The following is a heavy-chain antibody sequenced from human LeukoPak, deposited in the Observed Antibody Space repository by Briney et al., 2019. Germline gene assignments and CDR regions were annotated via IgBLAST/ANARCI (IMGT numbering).Heavy chain of an antibody. J-gene: IGHJ6*03. D-gene: IGHD2-2*01. CDR2: INHSGST. Sequence: SETLSLTCAVDGGSFSGYYWSWIRQPPGKGLEWVGEINHSGSTNYNPSLKSRVTISVDTSKNQSSLKLSSVSAADTAVYYCPRILVPAATQLGGYFMDVWGEGPTVTVSS. CDR3: PRILVPAATQLGGYFMDV. V-gene: IGHV4-34*01. CDR1: GGSFSGYY.